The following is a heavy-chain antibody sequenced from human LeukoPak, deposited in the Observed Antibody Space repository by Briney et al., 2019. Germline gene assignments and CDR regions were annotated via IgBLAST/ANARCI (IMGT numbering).Heavy chain of an antibody. Sequence: GGSLRLSCAASGFSFSGSVTHWVRQASGKGLEWVGRIRSKPSNYATAYAASVQGRFTVSRDDSKNTAYLQMNGLKTEDTAVYYCVTSGGYSDAFDIWGQGTMVTVSS. CDR2: IRSKPSNYAT. J-gene: IGHJ3*02. CDR3: VTSGGYSDAFDI. V-gene: IGHV3-73*01. D-gene: IGHD1-26*01. CDR1: GFSFSGSV.